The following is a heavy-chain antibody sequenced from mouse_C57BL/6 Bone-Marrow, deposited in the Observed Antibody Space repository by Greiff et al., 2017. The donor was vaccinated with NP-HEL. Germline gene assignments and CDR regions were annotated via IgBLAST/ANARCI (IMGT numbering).Heavy chain of an antibody. Sequence: VQLVESGPGLVAPSQSLSITCTVSGFSLTSYGVDWVRQPPGKGLEWLGVIWGGGSTNYNSALMSRLSISKDNSKSHVFLKMNSLQTDDPAMSYCAERGGSSPCWYFDIGGRGTAATVTA. CDR1: GFSLTSYG. D-gene: IGHD1-1*01. V-gene: IGHV2-9*01. J-gene: IGHJ1*03. CDR3: AERGGSSPCWYFDI. CDR2: IWGGGST.